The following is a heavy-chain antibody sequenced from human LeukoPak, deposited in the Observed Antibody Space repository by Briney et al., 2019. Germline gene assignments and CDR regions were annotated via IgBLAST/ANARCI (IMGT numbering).Heavy chain of an antibody. V-gene: IGHV4-59*01. Sequence: SETLSLTCTVSGGSISSYYWSWIRQPPGKGLEWIGYIYYSGSTNYNPPLKSRVTISVDTSKNQFSLKLSSVTAADTAVYYCARRETVVTSGAFNMCGEGTMVTVSS. J-gene: IGHJ3*02. CDR3: ARRETVVTSGAFNM. CDR1: GGSISSYY. D-gene: IGHD4-23*01. CDR2: IYYSGST.